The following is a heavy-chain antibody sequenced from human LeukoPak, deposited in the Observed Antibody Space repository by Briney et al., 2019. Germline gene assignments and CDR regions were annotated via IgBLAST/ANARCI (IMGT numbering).Heavy chain of an antibody. J-gene: IGHJ6*03. CDR3: ARSTSHYYYYYMDV. V-gene: IGHV3-74*01. CDR1: GFTFSSYS. Sequence: GGSLRLSCAASGFTFSSYSMNWVRQPPGKGLVWVSRINSDGSSTTYADSVVGRFTISRDNATNTLFLQMNSLRADDTAVYYCARSTSHYYYYYMDVWGKGTTVTISS. CDR2: INSDGSST.